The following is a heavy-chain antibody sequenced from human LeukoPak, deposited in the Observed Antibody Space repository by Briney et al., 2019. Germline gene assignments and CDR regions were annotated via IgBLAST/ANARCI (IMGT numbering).Heavy chain of an antibody. Sequence: SETLSLTCAVYGGSFSGYYWSWIRQPPGKRLEWIGEINHSGSTNYNPSLKSRVTISVDTSKNQFSLKLSSVTAADTAVYYCASDSSGWDGGDYWGQGTLVTVSS. D-gene: IGHD6-19*01. CDR1: GGSFSGYY. CDR3: ASDSSGWDGGDY. V-gene: IGHV4-34*01. CDR2: INHSGST. J-gene: IGHJ4*02.